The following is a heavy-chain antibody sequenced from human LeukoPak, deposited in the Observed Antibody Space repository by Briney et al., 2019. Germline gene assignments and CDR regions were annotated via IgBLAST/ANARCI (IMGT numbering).Heavy chain of an antibody. CDR3: ARVQRSSSCLNH. D-gene: IGHD6-13*01. CDR2: IYYSGST. V-gene: IGHV4-30-4*01. J-gene: IGHJ5*02. CDR1: GGSISSGDYY. Sequence: PSETLSLTCTVSGGSISSGDYYWSWIRQPPGKGLEWIGYIYYSGSTYYNPSLKSRVTISVDTSKNQFSLKLSSVTAADTAVYYCARVQRSSSCLNHWGQGTLVTVSS.